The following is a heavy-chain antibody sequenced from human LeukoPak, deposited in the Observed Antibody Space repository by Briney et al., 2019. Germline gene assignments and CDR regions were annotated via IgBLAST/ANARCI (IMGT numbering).Heavy chain of an antibody. D-gene: IGHD3-3*01. CDR3: ARGPRIGGVYDFWSGYYRRGGDNWFDP. CDR1: GYTFTSYG. Sequence: ASVKVSCKASGYTFTSYGISWVRQAPGQGLEWMGWISAYNGNTNYAQKLQGRVTMTTDTSTSTAYMELRSLRSDDTAVYYCARGPRIGGVYDFWSGYYRRGGDNWFDPWGQGTLVTVSS. V-gene: IGHV1-18*01. CDR2: ISAYNGNT. J-gene: IGHJ5*02.